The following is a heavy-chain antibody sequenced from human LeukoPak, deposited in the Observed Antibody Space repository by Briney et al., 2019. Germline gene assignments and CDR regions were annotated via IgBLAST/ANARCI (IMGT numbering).Heavy chain of an antibody. CDR2: INPNSGGT. CDR3: AREGRTKVTPRPDGFDI. CDR1: GYTFTGYY. D-gene: IGHD4-17*01. Sequence: ASVKVSCKASGYTFTGYYIHWVRQAPGQGLEWMGWINPNSGGTNYAQKFQGRVTMARDTSISTAYMELSRLRSDDTAVYYCAREGRTKVTPRPDGFDIWGQGTMVTVSS. V-gene: IGHV1-2*02. J-gene: IGHJ3*02.